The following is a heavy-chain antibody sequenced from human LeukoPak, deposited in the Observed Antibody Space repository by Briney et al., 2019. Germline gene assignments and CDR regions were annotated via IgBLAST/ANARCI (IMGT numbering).Heavy chain of an antibody. Sequence: GTSLRLSCAASGFTFSSYGMHWVRQAPGKGPECVAGISYDGSNQYYADSVKGRFTISRDNSRNTLYLHMNSLRAEDTAVYYCAKGRGVLEYYFDYWGQGTLVPVSS. CDR2: ISYDGSNQ. V-gene: IGHV3-30*18. D-gene: IGHD1-1*01. CDR1: GFTFSSYG. CDR3: AKGRGVLEYYFDY. J-gene: IGHJ4*02.